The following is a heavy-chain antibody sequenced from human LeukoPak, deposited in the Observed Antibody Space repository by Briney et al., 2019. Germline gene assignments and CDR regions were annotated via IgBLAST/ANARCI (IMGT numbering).Heavy chain of an antibody. CDR2: IYYSGST. J-gene: IGHJ4*02. CDR1: GGSISSGGYS. CDR3: ARSHYYDSSGYYGLYFDY. V-gene: IGHV4-31*03. Sequence: SETLSLTCTVSGGSISSGGYSWSWIRQHPGKGLEWIGYIYYSGSTYYNPSLKSRVTISVDTSKNQFTLKLSSVTAADTAVYYCARSHYYDSSGYYGLYFDYWGQGTLVTVSP. D-gene: IGHD3-22*01.